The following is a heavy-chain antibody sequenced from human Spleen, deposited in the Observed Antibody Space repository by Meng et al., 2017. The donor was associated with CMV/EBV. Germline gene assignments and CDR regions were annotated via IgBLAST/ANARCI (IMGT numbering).Heavy chain of an antibody. Sequence: GFIFDDYGRAWVREAPGKGLEWVSAVNWNGDTTAYADSVRGRFTISRDNAKNSFYLQMNSLTVEDTAFYYCARAHKAYDFWNGYFLDVWGLGTWSPSP. J-gene: IGHJ6*02. CDR2: VNWNGDTT. CDR3: ARAHKAYDFWNGYFLDV. CDR1: GFIFDDYG. V-gene: IGHV3-20*03. D-gene: IGHD3-3*01.